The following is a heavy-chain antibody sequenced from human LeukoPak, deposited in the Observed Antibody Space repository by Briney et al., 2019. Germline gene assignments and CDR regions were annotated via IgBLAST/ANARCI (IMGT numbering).Heavy chain of an antibody. CDR2: ISGSGGST. J-gene: IGHJ3*02. CDR1: GFTFSSYA. D-gene: IGHD3-10*01. CDR3: AKVKYYGSGSYFDAFDI. Sequence: HTGGSLRLSCAASGFTFSSYAMSWVRQAPGKGLEWVSAISGSGGSTYYADSVKGRFTISRDNSKNTLCLQMNSLRAEDTAVYYCAKVKYYGSGSYFDAFDIWGQGTMVTVSS. V-gene: IGHV3-23*01.